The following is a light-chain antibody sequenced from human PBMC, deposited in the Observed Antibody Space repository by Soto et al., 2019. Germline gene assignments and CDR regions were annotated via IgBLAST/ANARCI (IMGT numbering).Light chain of an antibody. CDR3: QHYNSYSEA. Sequence: ELVMTQSPATLSLSPGERATLSCRASQSVSSLLAWYQQKPGQAPRLLIYGASSRATGIPDRFSGSGSGTEFTLTISSLQSEDFATYYCQHYNSYSEAFGQGTKVDIK. CDR1: QSVSSL. J-gene: IGKJ1*01. CDR2: GAS. V-gene: IGKV3D-15*01.